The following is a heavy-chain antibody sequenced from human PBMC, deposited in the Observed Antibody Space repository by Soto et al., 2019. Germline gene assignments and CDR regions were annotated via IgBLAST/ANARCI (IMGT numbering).Heavy chain of an antibody. Sequence: GGSLRLCCAASGFTFSSYAMSWVRQAPGKGLEWVSAISGSGGSTYYADSVKGRFTISRDNSKNTLYLQMNSLRAEDTAVYYCAKDTSIGYCSGGSCSDWFDPWGQGTLVTV. CDR3: AKDTSIGYCSGGSCSDWFDP. V-gene: IGHV3-23*01. D-gene: IGHD2-15*01. CDR1: GFTFSSYA. J-gene: IGHJ5*02. CDR2: ISGSGGST.